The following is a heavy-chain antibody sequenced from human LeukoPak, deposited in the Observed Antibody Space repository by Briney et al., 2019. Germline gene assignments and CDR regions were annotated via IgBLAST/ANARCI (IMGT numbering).Heavy chain of an antibody. V-gene: IGHV3-30*02. D-gene: IGHD3-9*01. CDR2: IRYDGSNK. Sequence: GGSLRLSCAASGFTFSSYGMHWVRQAPGKGREWVAFIRYDGSNKYYADSVKGRSTISRDNSKNTVYLQMNSLRAEDTAVYYCAKDKDYDILTGSWAFDIWGQGTMVTVSS. CDR3: AKDKDYDILTGSWAFDI. J-gene: IGHJ3*02. CDR1: GFTFSSYG.